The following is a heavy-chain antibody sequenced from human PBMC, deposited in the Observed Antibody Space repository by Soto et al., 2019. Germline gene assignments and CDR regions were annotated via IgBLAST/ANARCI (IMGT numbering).Heavy chain of an antibody. J-gene: IGHJ5*02. CDR2: ISSSSSYI. CDR1: GLTFSSYS. Sequence: PGGSLRLSCAASGLTFSSYSMNWVRQAPGKGLEWVSSISSSSSYIYYADSVKGRFTISRDNAKNSLYLQMNSLRAEDTAVYYCARDSSMIVPIGFDPWGQGTLVTVSS. CDR3: ARDSSMIVPIGFDP. D-gene: IGHD3-22*01. V-gene: IGHV3-21*01.